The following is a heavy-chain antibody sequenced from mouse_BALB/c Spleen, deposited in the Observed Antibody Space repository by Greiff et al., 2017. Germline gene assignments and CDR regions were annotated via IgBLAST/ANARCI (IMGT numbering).Heavy chain of an antibody. J-gene: IGHJ2*01. CDR1: GFTFSNYW. V-gene: IGHV6-6*02. CDR3: TRVQYEWYYFDY. Sequence: EVKLVESGGGLVQPGGSMKLSCVASGFTFSNYWMNWVRQSPEKGLEWVAEIRLKSNNYATHYAESVKGRFTISRDDSKSSVYLQMNNLRAEDTGIYYCTRVQYEWYYFDYWGQGTTLTVSS. CDR2: IRLKSNNYAT. D-gene: IGHD1-3*01.